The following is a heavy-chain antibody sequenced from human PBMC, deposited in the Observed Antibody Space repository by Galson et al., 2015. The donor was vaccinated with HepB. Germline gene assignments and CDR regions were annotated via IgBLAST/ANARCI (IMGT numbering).Heavy chain of an antibody. J-gene: IGHJ4*02. CDR1: GYTFTGYY. Sequence: SVKVSCKASGYTFTGYYMHWVRQAPGQGLEWMGWINPNSGGTNYAQKFQGRVTMTRDTSISTAYTELSRLRSDDTAVYYCARSRVLSSGWYQQPYDYWGQGTLVTVSS. CDR2: INPNSGGT. D-gene: IGHD6-19*01. V-gene: IGHV1-2*02. CDR3: ARSRVLSSGWYQQPYDY.